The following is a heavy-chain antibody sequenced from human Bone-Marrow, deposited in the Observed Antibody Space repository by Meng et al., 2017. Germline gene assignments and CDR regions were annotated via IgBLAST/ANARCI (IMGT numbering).Heavy chain of an antibody. V-gene: IGHV3-48*03. CDR1: GITVSSYE. CDR2: ISSSCSTI. CDR3: ARDEGVSYYYYGMDV. Sequence: GESLKISCAAPGITVSSYEKNRVPQAPGKGLEWVSYISSSCSTIYYADSVKGRFTISRDNAKNSLYLQMNSLRAEETAAYCCARDEGVSYYYYGMDVWGQGTTVTVSS. J-gene: IGHJ6*02.